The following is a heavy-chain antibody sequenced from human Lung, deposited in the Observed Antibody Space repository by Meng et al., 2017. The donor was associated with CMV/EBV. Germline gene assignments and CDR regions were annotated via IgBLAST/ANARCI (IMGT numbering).Heavy chain of an antibody. CDR3: SQTRTGGIVAEGGLNYFDD. CDR2: IRSDGSIK. Sequence: GESLKIACAASGFSVSSYGMHWVRQAPGKGLEWVAFIRSDGSIKYYGESVKGRFTITRDNSKNRLYLQMNSLRAEDTAVYYCSQTRTGGIVAEGGLNYFDDWGQGTLVTVSS. V-gene: IGHV3-30*02. D-gene: IGHD6-13*01. CDR1: GFSVSSYG. J-gene: IGHJ4*02.